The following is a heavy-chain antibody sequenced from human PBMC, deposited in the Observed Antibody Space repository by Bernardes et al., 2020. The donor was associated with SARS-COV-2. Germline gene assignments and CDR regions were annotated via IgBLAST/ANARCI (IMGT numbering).Heavy chain of an antibody. CDR1: GGSISSYY. CDR2: IYKPGTT. Sequence: SETLSLTRTVSGGSISSYYWSWIRQPPGKGLEWIGYIYKPGTTNYNPSFQSRVSVSVDTSRNEVSLKLTSVTAADTAVYYCARHSFDYVWGAYRHIFDYWGQGTLVTVSS. J-gene: IGHJ4*02. CDR3: ARHSFDYVWGAYRHIFDY. V-gene: IGHV4-59*08. D-gene: IGHD3-16*01.